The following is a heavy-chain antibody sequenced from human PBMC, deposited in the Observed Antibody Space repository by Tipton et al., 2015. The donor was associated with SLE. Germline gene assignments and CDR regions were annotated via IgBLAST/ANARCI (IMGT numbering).Heavy chain of an antibody. CDR1: GFTFSSFA. Sequence: SLRLSCEASGFTFSSFAMNWVRQAPGKGLEWVSIIYSGGSNIKYADSVKGRFTVSRDNSKNMLYLQMNSLRAEDTAVYYCARGELWFRESKAYYFDYWGQGTLVTVSS. V-gene: IGHV3-23*03. J-gene: IGHJ4*02. D-gene: IGHD3-10*01. CDR2: IYSGGSNI. CDR3: ARGELWFRESKAYYFDY.